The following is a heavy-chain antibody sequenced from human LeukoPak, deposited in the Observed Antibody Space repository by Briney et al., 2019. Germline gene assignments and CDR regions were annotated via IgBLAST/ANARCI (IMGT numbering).Heavy chain of an antibody. CDR2: INPNSGGT. CDR3: ARDYKSLSRIAAAGPYDY. CDR1: GYTFTGYY. Sequence: GASVKVSCKASGYTFTGYYMHWVRQAPGQGLEWMGRINPNSGGTNYAQKFQGRVTMTRDTSISTAYMELSRLRSDDTAVYYCARDYKSLSRIAAAGPYDYWGQGTLVTVSS. V-gene: IGHV1-2*06. D-gene: IGHD6-13*01. J-gene: IGHJ4*02.